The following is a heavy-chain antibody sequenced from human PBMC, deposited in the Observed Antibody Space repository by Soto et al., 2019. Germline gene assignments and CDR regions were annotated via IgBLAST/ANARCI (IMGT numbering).Heavy chain of an antibody. CDR2: ISAGNGNT. CDR3: ARFDYSSSWYKDWYDP. D-gene: IGHD6-13*01. Sequence: AAVKVSCKASGYTFTSYAMHWVRQAPGQRLEWMGWISAGNGNTKYSQKFQGRVTITRDTSASTAYMELSSLRSEDTAVYYCARFDYSSSWYKDWYDPWGQGALVTVSS. V-gene: IGHV1-3*01. J-gene: IGHJ5*02. CDR1: GYTFTSYA.